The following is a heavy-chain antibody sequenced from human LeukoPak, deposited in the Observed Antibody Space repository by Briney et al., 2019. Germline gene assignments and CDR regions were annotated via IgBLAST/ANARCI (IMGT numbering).Heavy chain of an antibody. J-gene: IGHJ2*01. CDR3: ARARVRSYSYDSSGFYTSDWHFDL. V-gene: IGHV4-59*01. Sequence: SETPSLTCTVSGDSISSYYWSWIRPPPGRGLAWVGYIYSSASVKYNPSLTSRVTISVDTSKNQFSLKLSSLTAADTAVYYCARARVRSYSYDSSGFYTSDWHFDLWGRGTLVTVSS. CDR2: IYSSASV. D-gene: IGHD3-22*01. CDR1: GDSISSYY.